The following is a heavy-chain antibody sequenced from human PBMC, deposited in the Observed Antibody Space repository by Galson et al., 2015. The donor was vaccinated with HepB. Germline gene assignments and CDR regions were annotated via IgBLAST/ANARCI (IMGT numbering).Heavy chain of an antibody. J-gene: IGHJ1*01. D-gene: IGHD3-22*01. V-gene: IGHV4-30-4*07. Sequence: TLSLTCGVSGGSITFGGYSWSWIRQPPGKGLEWIGYMYNTGSTDFNSSLKSRATMSVDTSKNQFSLKLTSVTAADTAFYYCARGDYYISNGYFLEYFHLWGQGTLVIVSS. CDR3: ARGDYYISNGYFLEYFHL. CDR1: GGSITFGGYS. CDR2: MYNTGST.